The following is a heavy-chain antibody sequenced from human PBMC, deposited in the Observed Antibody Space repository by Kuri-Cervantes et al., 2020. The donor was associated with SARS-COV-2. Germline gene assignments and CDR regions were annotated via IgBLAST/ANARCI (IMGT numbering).Heavy chain of an antibody. J-gene: IGHJ5*02. D-gene: IGHD3-22*01. CDR2: ISSSSSTI. V-gene: IGHV3-48*01. Sequence: LSLSCAASGFTFSSYSMNWVRQAPGKGLEWVSCISSSSSTIYYADSVKGRFTISRDNAKNSLYLQMNSLRAEDTAVYYCARGYYYDSSGPSWFDPWGQGTLVTVSS. CDR1: GFTFSSYS. CDR3: ARGYYYDSSGPSWFDP.